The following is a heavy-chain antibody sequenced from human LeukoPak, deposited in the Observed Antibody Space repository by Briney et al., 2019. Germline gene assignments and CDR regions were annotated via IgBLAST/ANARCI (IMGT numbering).Heavy chain of an antibody. D-gene: IGHD6-13*01. CDR3: ARRAAGGTADY. J-gene: IGHJ4*02. CDR2: IYYSGST. V-gene: IGHV4-59*01. CDR1: GGSISSYS. Sequence: SETLSLTCTVSGGSISSYSWSWIRQPPGKGLECIGYIYYSGSTNYNPSLKSRVTISVDTSMNQFSLKLSSVTAADTAVYYCARRAAGGTADYWGQGTLVTVSS.